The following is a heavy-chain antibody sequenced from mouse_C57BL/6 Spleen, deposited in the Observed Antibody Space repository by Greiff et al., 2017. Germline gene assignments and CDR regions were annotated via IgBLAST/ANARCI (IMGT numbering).Heavy chain of an antibody. CDR3: ASFNYYGSSYAMDY. D-gene: IGHD1-1*01. J-gene: IGHJ4*01. CDR1: GFNIKNTY. V-gene: IGHV14-3*01. Sequence: EVQRVESVAELVRPGASVKLSCTASGFNIKNTYMHWVKQRPEQGLEWIGRIDPANGNTKYAPKFQGKATITADTSSNTAYLQLSSLTSEDTAIYYCASFNYYGSSYAMDYWGQGTSVTVSS. CDR2: IDPANGNT.